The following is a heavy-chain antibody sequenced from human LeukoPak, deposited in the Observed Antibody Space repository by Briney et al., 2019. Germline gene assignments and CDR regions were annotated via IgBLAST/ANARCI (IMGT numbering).Heavy chain of an antibody. CDR3: ARHGEVAATPDDSGLDY. CDR2: IDPSDSYT. Sequence: GESLQISCKGSGYSFTSYWISWVRQMPGKGLEWMGRIDPSDSYTNYSPSFQGHVTISADKSISTAYLQWSSLTASDTAMYYCARHGEVAATPDDSGLDYWGQGTLVTVSS. J-gene: IGHJ4*02. CDR1: GYSFTSYW. D-gene: IGHD2-15*01. V-gene: IGHV5-10-1*01.